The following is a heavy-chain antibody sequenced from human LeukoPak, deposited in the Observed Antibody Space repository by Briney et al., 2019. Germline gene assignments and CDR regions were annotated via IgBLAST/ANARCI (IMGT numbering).Heavy chain of an antibody. Sequence: NSGGSLRLSCAASGFTFSSYSMNWVRQAPGKGLEWVSSISSSSSYIYYADSVKGRFTISRDNAKNSLYLQMNSLRAEDTAVYYCARVADTHYFDYWGQGTLVTVSS. CDR2: ISSSSSYI. CDR3: ARVADTHYFDY. CDR1: GFTFSSYS. J-gene: IGHJ4*02. D-gene: IGHD6-19*01. V-gene: IGHV3-21*01.